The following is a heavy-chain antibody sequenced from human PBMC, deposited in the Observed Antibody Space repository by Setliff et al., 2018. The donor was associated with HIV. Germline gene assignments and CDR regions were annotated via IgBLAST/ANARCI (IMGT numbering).Heavy chain of an antibody. J-gene: IGHJ6*02. CDR2: INHSGST. CDR1: GGSFSGYY. CDR3: ARGLSVYSYANVYYYHGMDV. V-gene: IGHV4-34*01. D-gene: IGHD5-18*01. Sequence: SETLSLTCAVYGGSFSGYYWSWIRQPPGKGLEWIGEINHSGSTSYNPSLKSRVAISVDTSKSQFSLKMTSVTAADTAVYYCARGLSVYSYANVYYYHGMDVWGQGTTVTVSS.